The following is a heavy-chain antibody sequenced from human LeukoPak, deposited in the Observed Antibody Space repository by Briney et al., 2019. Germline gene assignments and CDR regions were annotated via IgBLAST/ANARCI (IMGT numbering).Heavy chain of an antibody. D-gene: IGHD5-24*01. CDR2: INHSGST. CDR3: ARRDGYFDY. CDR1: GGSFSGYY. Sequence: SETLSLTCAVYGGSFSGYYWSWIRQPPGKGLEWIGEINHSGSTNYNPSLKSRATISVDTSKNQFSLKLSYVTAADTAVYYCARRDGYFDYWGQGTLVTVSS. V-gene: IGHV4-34*01. J-gene: IGHJ4*02.